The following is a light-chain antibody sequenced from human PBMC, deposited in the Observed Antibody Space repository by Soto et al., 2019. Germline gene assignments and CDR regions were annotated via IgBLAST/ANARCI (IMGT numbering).Light chain of an antibody. J-gene: IGKJ1*01. Sequence: IQMTQSPSTLSTYVGDRVTITCRASQSLSSRLAWYQQIPGKAPKLLIYDAFSLQSGVPSRFSGSGSGTEFSLTISSLQPDDFATYYCQQFNSYSPGAFGQGTKVDIK. CDR1: QSLSSR. V-gene: IGKV1-5*01. CDR3: QQFNSYSPGA. CDR2: DAF.